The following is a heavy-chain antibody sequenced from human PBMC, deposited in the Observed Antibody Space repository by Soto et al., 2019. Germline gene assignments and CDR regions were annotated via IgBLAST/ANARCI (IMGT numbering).Heavy chain of an antibody. D-gene: IGHD5-12*01. CDR1: GGTFSSYA. Sequence: VASVKVSCKASGGTFSSYAISWVRQAPGQGLEWMGGIIPIFGTANYAQKFQGRVTITADESTSTAYMELSSLRSEDTAVYYCARDRRDGYNLGYRGQGTLVTVSS. V-gene: IGHV1-69*13. CDR2: IIPIFGTA. J-gene: IGHJ4*02. CDR3: ARDRRDGYNLGY.